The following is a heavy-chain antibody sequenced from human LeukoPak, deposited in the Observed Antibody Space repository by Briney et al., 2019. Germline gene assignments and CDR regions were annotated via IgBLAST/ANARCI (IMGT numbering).Heavy chain of an antibody. V-gene: IGHV3-53*01. J-gene: IGHJ6*03. CDR3: AREEWWELLRGGSGYMDV. Sequence: GGSLRLSCAASGFTVSSNYMSWVRQAPGKGLKWVSVIYSGGSTYYADSVKGRFTISRDNSKNTPYLQMNSLRAEDTAVYYCAREEWWELLRGGSGYMDVWGKGTTVTVSS. CDR2: IYSGGST. CDR1: GFTVSSNY. D-gene: IGHD1-26*01.